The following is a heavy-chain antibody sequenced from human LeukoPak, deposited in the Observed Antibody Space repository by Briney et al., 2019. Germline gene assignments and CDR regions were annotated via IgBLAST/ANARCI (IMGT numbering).Heavy chain of an antibody. V-gene: IGHV1-18*01. Sequence: ASVKVSCKASGYTFTSHGITWVRRAPGQGLEWMGWISVYNGNTNYAQKVQARVTMTTDTSTSTAYMELRSLTSDDTAVYYCASAPRGTVIPYELAAGPWGQGTLVTVSS. CDR1: GYTFTSHG. J-gene: IGHJ5*02. D-gene: IGHD1-1*01. CDR2: ISVYNGNT. CDR3: ASAPRGTVIPYELAAGP.